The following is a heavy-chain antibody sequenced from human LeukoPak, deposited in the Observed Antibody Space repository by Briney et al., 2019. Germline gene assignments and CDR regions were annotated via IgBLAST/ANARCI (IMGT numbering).Heavy chain of an antibody. CDR2: IRNKASGGTT. D-gene: IGHD2-15*01. Sequence: PGGSLRLSCTASGFTFGDYSMTWFRQAPGKGLEWVSFIRNKASGGTTEHAASVRGRFTTSRDDSKSIAYQQMNSLKTEDTALYYCTRDRIMTDFWGQGTLVTVSS. CDR1: GFTFGDYS. J-gene: IGHJ4*02. V-gene: IGHV3-49*03. CDR3: TRDRIMTDF.